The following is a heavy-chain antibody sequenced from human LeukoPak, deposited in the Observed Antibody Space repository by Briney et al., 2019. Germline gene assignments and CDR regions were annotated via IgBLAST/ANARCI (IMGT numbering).Heavy chain of an antibody. CDR3: ARGYSSGWHSAFDI. CDR2: INWNGGST. J-gene: IGHJ3*02. Sequence: PGGSLRLSCAASGFTFDDYGMSWVRQAPGKGLEWVSGINWNGGSTGYADSVKGRFTISRDNAKNSLYLQMNSLRAEDTALDHCARGYSSGWHSAFDIWGQGTMVTVSS. V-gene: IGHV3-20*01. D-gene: IGHD6-19*01. CDR1: GFTFDDYG.